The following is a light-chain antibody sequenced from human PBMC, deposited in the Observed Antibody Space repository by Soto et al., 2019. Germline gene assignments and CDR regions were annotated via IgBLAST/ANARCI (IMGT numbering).Light chain of an antibody. CDR2: KVS. CDR1: QSLVYSDGNTY. CDR3: MQGTHWPPMYT. J-gene: IGKJ2*01. Sequence: DVVMTQSPLSLPVTLGQPASISCRSSQSLVYSDGNTYLNWFQQRPGQSPRRLIYKVSNRDSGVPERFSGRGSGTDFTLKISRVEAEDVGVYYCMQGTHWPPMYTFGQGTKLEIK. V-gene: IGKV2-30*01.